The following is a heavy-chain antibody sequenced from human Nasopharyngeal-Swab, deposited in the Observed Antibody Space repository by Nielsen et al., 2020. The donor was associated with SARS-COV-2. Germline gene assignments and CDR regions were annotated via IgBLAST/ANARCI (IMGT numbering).Heavy chain of an antibody. D-gene: IGHD1-26*01. CDR2: ISTYNGVT. CDR3: ARDRWDDVNWFDP. J-gene: IGHJ5*02. V-gene: IGHV1-18*01. CDR1: GYAFSDFG. Sequence: ASVKVSCKTSGYAFSDFGISWVRQAPGQGLEWLGWISTYNGVTKYAEKFQGRVILTTDTSTTTVYMVLRSLRSDDTAVYYCARDRWDDVNWFDPWGRGTLVTVSS.